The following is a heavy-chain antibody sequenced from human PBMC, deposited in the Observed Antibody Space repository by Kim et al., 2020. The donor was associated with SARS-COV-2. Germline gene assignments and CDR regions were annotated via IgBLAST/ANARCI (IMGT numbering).Heavy chain of an antibody. V-gene: IGHV1-69*13. CDR1: GGTFSSYA. CDR2: IIPIFGTA. J-gene: IGHJ6*02. Sequence: SVKVSCKASGGTFSSYAISWVRQAPGQGLEWMGGIIPIFGTANYAQKFQGRVTITADESTSTAYMELSSLRSEDTAVYYCARVVVVPAAISCGMDVWGQGTTVTVSS. CDR3: ARVVVVPAAISCGMDV. D-gene: IGHD2-2*01.